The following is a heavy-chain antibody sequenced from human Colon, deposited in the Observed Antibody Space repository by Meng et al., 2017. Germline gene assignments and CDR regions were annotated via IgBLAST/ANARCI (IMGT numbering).Heavy chain of an antibody. CDR3: GRDQGRQLINH. Sequence: VELQDLGPGLVKHSETLALTCTVSGDSISSDIWWSWVRQPPGKGLEWIGEVYHRGDTNYNPSLKSRVVISVDRSKNQFSLNLSSVTAADTAVYYCGRDQGRQLINHWGQGTLVTVSS. J-gene: IGHJ4*02. CDR2: VYHRGDT. V-gene: IGHV4-4*02. CDR1: GDSISSDIW. D-gene: IGHD1-1*01.